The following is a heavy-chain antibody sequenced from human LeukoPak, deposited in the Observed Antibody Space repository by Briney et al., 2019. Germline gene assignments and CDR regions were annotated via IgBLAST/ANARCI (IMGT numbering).Heavy chain of an antibody. CDR2: INPNSGGT. Sequence: ASVKVSCKASGYTFTAYYTHWVRQAPGQGHDWMGRINPNSGGTNYAQKFQGRVIMTRDTTSGTAYMELNSLRSDDTAVYYCARDPGSSGDYWGQGTLVTVSS. D-gene: IGHD6-25*01. CDR1: GYTFTAYY. V-gene: IGHV1-2*06. J-gene: IGHJ4*02. CDR3: ARDPGSSGDY.